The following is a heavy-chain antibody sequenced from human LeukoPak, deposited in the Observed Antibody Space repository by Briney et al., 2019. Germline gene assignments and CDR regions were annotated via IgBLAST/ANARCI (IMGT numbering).Heavy chain of an antibody. CDR3: ARGWEPSSGDAFDI. V-gene: IGHV4-39*01. J-gene: IGHJ3*02. CDR1: GGSISSTSFH. D-gene: IGHD1-26*01. Sequence: SETLSLTCTVSGGSISSTSFHWGWIRQPPGEGLEWIGTIYYSGSTYYTPSLKSRVTISMDTSKNQFSLKLISVTAADTAVYYCARGWEPSSGDAFDIWGQGTMVTVSS. CDR2: IYYSGST.